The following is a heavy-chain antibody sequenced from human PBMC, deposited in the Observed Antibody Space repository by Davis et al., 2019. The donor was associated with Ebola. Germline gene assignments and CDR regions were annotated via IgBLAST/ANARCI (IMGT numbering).Heavy chain of an antibody. J-gene: IGHJ4*02. CDR3: ARGWWAYDFRSGEHKHYYFDH. D-gene: IGHD3-3*01. CDR1: GFTFSSYA. V-gene: IGHV3-23*01. Sequence: GESLKISCAASGFTFSSYAMSWVRQAPGKGLEWVSAISGSGGSTYYADSVKGRFTISRDNSKNTLYLQMGSLRPEDTAVYYCARGWWAYDFRSGEHKHYYFDHWGQGALVTVSS. CDR2: ISGSGGST.